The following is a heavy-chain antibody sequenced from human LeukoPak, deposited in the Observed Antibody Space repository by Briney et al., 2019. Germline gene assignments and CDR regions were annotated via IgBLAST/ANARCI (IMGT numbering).Heavy chain of an antibody. Sequence: GGSLRLSCAASGFTFNSFGMSWVRQAPGKGLEWLSYISSSSSTIYYADSVKGRFTISRDNSKNTLYLQMNSLRAEDAAVYYCAKDFRYCSGGSCSKVFDYWGQGTLVTVSS. V-gene: IGHV3-48*01. CDR1: GFTFNSFG. D-gene: IGHD2-15*01. CDR3: AKDFRYCSGGSCSKVFDY. CDR2: ISSSSSTI. J-gene: IGHJ4*02.